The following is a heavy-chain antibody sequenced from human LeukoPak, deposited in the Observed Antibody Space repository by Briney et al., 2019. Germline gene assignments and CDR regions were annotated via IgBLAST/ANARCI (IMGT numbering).Heavy chain of an antibody. CDR1: GGSFSGYY. J-gene: IGHJ3*02. CDR3: ARGPLGYCSSTSRRDTFDI. V-gene: IGHV4-34*01. Sequence: SETLSLTCAVYGGSFSGYYWSWIRQPPGKGLEWIGEINHSGSTNYNPSLKSRVTISVDTSKNQFSLKLSSVTAADTAVYYCARGPLGYCSSTSRRDTFDIWGQGTMVTVSS. CDR2: INHSGST. D-gene: IGHD2-2*01.